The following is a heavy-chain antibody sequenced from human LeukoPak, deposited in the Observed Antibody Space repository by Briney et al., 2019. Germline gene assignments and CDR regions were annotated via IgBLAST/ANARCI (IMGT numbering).Heavy chain of an antibody. V-gene: IGHV4-30-2*01. CDR1: GGSISSGGYY. Sequence: SQTLSLTCTVSGGSISSGGYYWSWIRQPPGKGLEWIGYIYHSGSTYYNPPLKSRVTISVDRSKNQFSLKLSSVTAADTAVYYCVRVRTGSISDHWGQGILVIVSS. J-gene: IGHJ4*02. CDR3: VRVRTGSISDH. D-gene: IGHD2-8*02. CDR2: IYHSGST.